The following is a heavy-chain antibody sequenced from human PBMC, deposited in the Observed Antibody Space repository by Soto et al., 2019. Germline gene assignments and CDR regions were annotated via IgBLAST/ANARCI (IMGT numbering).Heavy chain of an antibody. CDR2: IYPGEPNT. V-gene: IGHV5-51*01. CDR1: GYSFTSYW. D-gene: IGHD6-13*01. Sequence: GGSLRLSCKGSGYSFTSYWTGWVRQMPGKGLEWMGGIYPGEPNTRDSPSFQGQVTISADKSISTAYLQWSSLKSSDTAMYYCSRRESRSSWYFFDYWGQGTLVTVSS. CDR3: SRRESRSSWYFFDY. J-gene: IGHJ4*02.